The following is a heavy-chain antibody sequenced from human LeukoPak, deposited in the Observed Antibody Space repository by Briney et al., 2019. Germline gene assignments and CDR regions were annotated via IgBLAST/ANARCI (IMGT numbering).Heavy chain of an antibody. CDR1: GGSFSGYY. D-gene: IGHD1-1*01. Sequence: PSETLSLTCAVCGGSFSGYYWSWIRQPPGKGLEWIGEINHSGSTNYNPSLKSRVTISVDTSKNQFSLKLSSVTAADTAVYYCARGAVHHDYWGQGTLVTVSS. V-gene: IGHV4-34*01. CDR3: ARGAVHHDY. J-gene: IGHJ4*02. CDR2: INHSGST.